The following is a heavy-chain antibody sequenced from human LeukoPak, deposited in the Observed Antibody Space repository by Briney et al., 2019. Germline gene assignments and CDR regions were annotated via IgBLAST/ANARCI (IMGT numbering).Heavy chain of an antibody. CDR2: ISAYNGNT. CDR1: GYTFTSYG. V-gene: IGHV1-18*01. J-gene: IGHJ5*02. CDR3: ARGPHESGLHDNWFDP. Sequence: ASVKVSCKASGYTFTSYGISWVRQAPGQGLEWMGWISAYNGNTNYAQKLQGRVTMTTDTSTSTAYMELRSLRSDDTAVYYCARGPHESGLHDNWFDPWGQGTLVTVSS. D-gene: IGHD2-15*01.